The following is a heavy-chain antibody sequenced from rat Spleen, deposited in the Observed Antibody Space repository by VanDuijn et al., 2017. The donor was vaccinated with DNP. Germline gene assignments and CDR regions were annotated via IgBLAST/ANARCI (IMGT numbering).Heavy chain of an antibody. J-gene: IGHJ4*01. Sequence: EVQLVESGGGLVRPGRSLKLSCAASGFAFSDYYMAWVRQAPAKGLEWVASISHNGGYTYYRYSVKGRFTISRDNAKSTLYLQMDSLRSEDTATYYCTRGERRAMDAWGQGTSVTVSS. V-gene: IGHV5-20*01. CDR3: TRGERRAMDA. CDR1: GFAFSDYY. D-gene: IGHD4-1*01. CDR2: ISHNGGYT.